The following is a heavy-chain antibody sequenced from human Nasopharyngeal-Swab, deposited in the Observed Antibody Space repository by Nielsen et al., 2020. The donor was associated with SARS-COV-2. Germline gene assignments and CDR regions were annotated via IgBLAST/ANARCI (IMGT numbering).Heavy chain of an antibody. CDR1: GGSFSGYY. J-gene: IGHJ5*02. CDR3: ARGGIGSGWNWFDP. V-gene: IGHV4-34*01. CDR2: INHSGST. Sequence: SETLSLTCAVYGGSFSGYYWSWIRRPPGKGLEWIGEINHSGSTNYNPSLKSRVTISRDTSKNQFSLRLTSVTAADTAVYYCARGGIGSGWNWFDPWGQGTLVTVSS. D-gene: IGHD6-19*01.